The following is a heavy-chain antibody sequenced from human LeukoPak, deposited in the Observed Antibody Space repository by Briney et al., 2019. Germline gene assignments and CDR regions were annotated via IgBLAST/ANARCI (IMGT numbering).Heavy chain of an antibody. D-gene: IGHD3-10*01. J-gene: IGHJ4*02. CDR3: ARELITMVRGVSVPNY. V-gene: IGHV1-46*01. CDR2: INPSGGST. CDR1: GYTFTSYY. Sequence: ASVKVSCKASGYTFTSYYMHWMRQAPGQGLEWMGIINPSGGSTSYAQKFQGRVTMTRDTSTSTVYMELSSLRSEDTAVYYCARELITMVRGVSVPNYWGQGTLVTVSS.